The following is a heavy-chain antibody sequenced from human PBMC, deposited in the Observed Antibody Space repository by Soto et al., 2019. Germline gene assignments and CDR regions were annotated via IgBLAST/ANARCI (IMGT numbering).Heavy chain of an antibody. V-gene: IGHV1-69*12. CDR2: IIPIFGTA. CDR1: GGTFSSYA. Sequence: QVQLVQSGAEVKKPGSSVKVSCKASGGTFSSYAISWVRQAPGQGLEWMGGIIPIFGTANYAQKFQGRVTISADDPTSTAYLQLSRLRSAATAVYYCAKGGLGTHYYYYAIAVWSQGTTVTLSS. J-gene: IGHJ6*02. CDR3: AKGGLGTHYYYYAIAV. D-gene: IGHD1-7*01.